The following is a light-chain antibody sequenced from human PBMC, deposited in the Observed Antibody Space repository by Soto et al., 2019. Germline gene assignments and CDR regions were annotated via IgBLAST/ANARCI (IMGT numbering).Light chain of an antibody. CDR1: LSLVYSDGNTY. CDR3: MQGTYWPRLT. J-gene: IGKJ4*01. Sequence: DVVITKSPLSLPVTLGQPASISCRSSLSLVYSDGNTYLNWFHQRPGQSPRRLIYKVSNRDSGVPDRFGGSGSGTDFTLKISRVEAEDVGVYYCMQGTYWPRLTFGGGTKVDIK. CDR2: KVS. V-gene: IGKV2-30*01.